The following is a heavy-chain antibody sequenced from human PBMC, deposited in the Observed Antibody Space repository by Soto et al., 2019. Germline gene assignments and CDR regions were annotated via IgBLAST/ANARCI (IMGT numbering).Heavy chain of an antibody. CDR1: GGTFSSYA. Sequence: QVQLVQSGAEVKKPGSSVKVSCKASGGTFSSYAISWVRQAPGQGLEWMGGIIPIFGTANYAQKFQGRVTITADESTRTAYMELSSLRSAETAVYYCARSITGPVSYYSGMAVWGQGTTVTVSS. D-gene: IGHD1-20*01. CDR3: ARSITGPVSYYSGMAV. CDR2: IIPIFGTA. J-gene: IGHJ6*02. V-gene: IGHV1-69*12.